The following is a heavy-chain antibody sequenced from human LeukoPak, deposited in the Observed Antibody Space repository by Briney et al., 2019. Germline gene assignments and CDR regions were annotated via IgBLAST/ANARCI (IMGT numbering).Heavy chain of an antibody. CDR2: IYYSGGT. CDR1: GGSISSYY. Sequence: SETLSLTCTVSGGSISSYYWSWIRQPPGKGLEWIGYIYYSGGTNYNPSPKSRVTISVDTSKNQFSLKLSSVTAADTAVYYCAREGRTRHRFDPWGQGTLVTVSS. V-gene: IGHV4-59*12. CDR3: AREGRTRHRFDP. D-gene: IGHD3-3*01. J-gene: IGHJ5*02.